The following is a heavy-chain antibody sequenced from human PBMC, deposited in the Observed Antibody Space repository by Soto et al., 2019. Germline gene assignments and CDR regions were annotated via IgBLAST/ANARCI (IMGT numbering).Heavy chain of an antibody. CDR3: AKDRTPDGVWDLDY. J-gene: IGHJ4*02. CDR2: IYGSGAGET. Sequence: EVHLFESGGGLAQPGGSLRVSYAASGFTFGSYTMSWVRQTPGKALEWVSAIYGSGAGETFYAESVKGRFIISRDDSRNTLDLQMNNLRAEDSALYYCAKDRTPDGVWDLDYWGQGTPVTVSS. V-gene: IGHV3-23*01. D-gene: IGHD4-17*01. CDR1: GFTFGSYT.